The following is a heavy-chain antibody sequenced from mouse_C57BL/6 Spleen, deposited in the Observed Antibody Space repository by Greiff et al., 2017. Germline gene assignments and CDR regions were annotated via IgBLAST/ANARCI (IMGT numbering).Heavy chain of an antibody. Sequence: VMLVESGPGLVAPSQRLSITCTVSGFSLTSYGVDWVRQSPGQGLEWLGVIWGVGSTNYNSALKSRLSISKDNSKSQVFLKMNSLQTDDTAMYYCATLGNGAWFAYWGQGTLVTVSA. J-gene: IGHJ3*01. CDR1: GFSLTSYG. V-gene: IGHV2-6*01. D-gene: IGHD2-1*01. CDR2: IWGVGST. CDR3: ATLGNGAWFAY.